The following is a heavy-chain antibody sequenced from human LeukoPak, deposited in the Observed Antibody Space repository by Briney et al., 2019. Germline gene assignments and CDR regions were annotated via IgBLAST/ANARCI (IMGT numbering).Heavy chain of an antibody. CDR2: ISYDGSNK. V-gene: IGHV3-30*04. J-gene: IGHJ4*02. Sequence: GGSLRLSCAASGFTFSSYAMHWFRQAPGKGLEWVAVISYDGSNKYYADSVKGRFTISRDNSKNTLYLQMNSLRAEDTAVYYCARDGLEMAPLYYFDYWGQGTLVTVSS. CDR3: ARDGLEMAPLYYFDY. D-gene: IGHD5-24*01. CDR1: GFTFSSYA.